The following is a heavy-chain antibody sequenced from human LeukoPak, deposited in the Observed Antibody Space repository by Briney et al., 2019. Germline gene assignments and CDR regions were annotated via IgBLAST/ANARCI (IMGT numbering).Heavy chain of an antibody. J-gene: IGHJ4*02. Sequence: ASVKVSFKVSGYTLTELSMHWVRQAPGKGLEWMGGFDPEDGETIYAQKFQGRVTMTEDTSTDTAYMELSSLRSEDTAVYYCATEDRGHYPYYYGSGSYIYWGQGTLVTVSS. D-gene: IGHD3-10*01. V-gene: IGHV1-24*01. CDR2: FDPEDGET. CDR1: GYTLTELS. CDR3: ATEDRGHYPYYYGSGSYIY.